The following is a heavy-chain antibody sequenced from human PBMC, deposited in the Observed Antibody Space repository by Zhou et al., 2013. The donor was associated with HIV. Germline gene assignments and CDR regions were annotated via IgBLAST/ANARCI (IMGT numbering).Heavy chain of an antibody. Sequence: QVQLVQSGAEVKKPGASVKVSCKASGYTFTDYGISWVRQAPGQGLEWMGWISGYNGNTNYAQKLQGRVTMTTDTSSNTAYMELRSLRSDDTAVYYCARDLHVWNSGYYYEDDYWGQGTLVTVSS. CDR1: GYTFTDYG. V-gene: IGHV1-18*01. J-gene: IGHJ4*02. CDR2: ISGYNGNT. CDR3: ARDLHVWNSGYYYEDDY. D-gene: IGHD3-22*01.